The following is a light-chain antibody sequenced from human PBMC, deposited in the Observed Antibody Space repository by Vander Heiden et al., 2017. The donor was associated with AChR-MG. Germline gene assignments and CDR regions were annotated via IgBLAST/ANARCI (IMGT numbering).Light chain of an antibody. Sequence: PSSLSASAGDRATLSCRASQNISSYLAWYQQKPGQAPKLLIYDASSRETGIPARFSGSGSGTDFTLTISSLEPEDFAVYYCQQRDSRPNTFGQGTKLEIK. V-gene: IGKV3-11*01. CDR2: DAS. J-gene: IGKJ2*01. CDR3: QQRDSRPNT. CDR1: QNISSY.